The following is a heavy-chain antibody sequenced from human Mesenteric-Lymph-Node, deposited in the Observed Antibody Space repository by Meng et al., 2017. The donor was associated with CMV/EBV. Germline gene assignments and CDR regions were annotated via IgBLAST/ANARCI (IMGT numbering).Heavy chain of an antibody. CDR2: IIPILGIA. D-gene: IGHD6-13*01. CDR3: AGGVAAAGSRWFDP. CDR1: GGTFSSYT. V-gene: IGHV1-69*02. Sequence: QVQLVQSGAEVKKPGSSVKVSCKASGGTFSSYTISWVRQAPGQGLEWMGRIIPILGIANYAQKFQGRVTITADKSTSTAYMELSSLRSGDTAVYYCAGGVAAAGSRWFDPWGQGTLVTVSS. J-gene: IGHJ5*02.